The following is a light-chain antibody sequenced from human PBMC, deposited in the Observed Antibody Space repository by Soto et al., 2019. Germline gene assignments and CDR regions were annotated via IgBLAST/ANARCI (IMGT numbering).Light chain of an antibody. CDR2: RDI. CDR1: NIGSKN. CDR3: QVWDSSTEVV. Sequence: SYELTQPLSLSVALGQTASITCGGNNIGSKNVQWYQRKPGQAPVLVIYRDIIRPSGIPERFSASNSGNTATLIITTAQAGDESDYHCQVWDSSTEVVFGGGTKLTVL. J-gene: IGLJ2*01. V-gene: IGLV3-9*01.